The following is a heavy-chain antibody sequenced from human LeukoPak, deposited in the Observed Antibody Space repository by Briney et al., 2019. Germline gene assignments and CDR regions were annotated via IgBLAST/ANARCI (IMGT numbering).Heavy chain of an antibody. CDR3: ARHDPLITMIIGERAFDM. Sequence: SETLSLTCTVSGGSITSSYWSWIRQPPGKGLEWIGYINYSGSTNYNPSLKNRVTISVDTSRNQFSLRLSSVTAADTAVYYCARHDPLITMIIGERAFDMWGQGTMATVPS. D-gene: IGHD3-22*01. V-gene: IGHV4-59*08. CDR1: GGSITSSY. CDR2: INYSGST. J-gene: IGHJ3*02.